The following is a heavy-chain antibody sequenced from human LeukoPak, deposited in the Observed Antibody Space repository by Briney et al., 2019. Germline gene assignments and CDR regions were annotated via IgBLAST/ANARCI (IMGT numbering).Heavy chain of an antibody. CDR2: VFHRGNT. CDR1: DFSIISAHY. D-gene: IGHD3-22*01. CDR3: ARTYSSSVYNWFDT. V-gene: IGHV4-38-2*01. J-gene: IGHJ5*02. Sequence: PSETLSLSCAVSDFSIISAHYWGWIRHPPGKGLECIGSVFHRGNTHYNPSLRSRVSISIDTSQNHFSLKLSSVTAADTAMYYCARTYSSSVYNWFDTWGQGTLVTVSS.